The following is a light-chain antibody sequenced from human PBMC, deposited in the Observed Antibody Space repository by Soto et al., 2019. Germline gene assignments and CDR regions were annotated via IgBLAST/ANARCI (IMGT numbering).Light chain of an antibody. V-gene: IGLV1-47*02. J-gene: IGLJ1*01. CDR3: AAWDDSLRACV. Sequence: QSVLTQAPSVSGAPGQRVTISCTGSSSNIGAGYDVHWYQQLPGTAPKLLIYYNNQRPSGVPDRFSGSRSGTSASLAISGIRSEDEADYYCAAWDDSLRACVFGTGTKVTVL. CDR2: YNN. CDR1: SSNIGAGYD.